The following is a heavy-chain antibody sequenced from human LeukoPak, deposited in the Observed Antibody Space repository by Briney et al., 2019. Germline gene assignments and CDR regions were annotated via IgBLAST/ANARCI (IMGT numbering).Heavy chain of an antibody. CDR2: INHSGDT. J-gene: IGHJ5*02. CDR3: ARGPGTVGLSP. CDR1: GGSFTNYY. V-gene: IGHV4-34*01. D-gene: IGHD1/OR15-1a*01. Sequence: SETLSLTCNVSGGSFTNYYWSWIRQTPEKGLEWIEQINHSGDTSYNPSLRSRITLSVDRSKNQFSLKVTSVTAADTGVYYCARGPGTVGLSPWGQGTLVTVSS.